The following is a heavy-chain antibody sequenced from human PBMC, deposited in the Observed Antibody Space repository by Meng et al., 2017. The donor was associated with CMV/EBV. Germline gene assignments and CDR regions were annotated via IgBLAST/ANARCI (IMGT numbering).Heavy chain of an antibody. CDR3: ARDLGQRGYDFWSGYYTGNNWFDP. J-gene: IGHJ5*02. V-gene: IGHV3-30*04. CDR1: GFTFSSYA. D-gene: IGHD3-3*01. CDR2: ISYDGSNK. Sequence: LTRAASGFTFSSYAMHWVRQAPGKGLEWVAVISYDGSNKYYADSVKGRFTISRDNSKNTLYLQMNSLRAEDTAVYYCARDLGQRGYDFWSGYYTGNNWFDPWGQGTLVTVSS.